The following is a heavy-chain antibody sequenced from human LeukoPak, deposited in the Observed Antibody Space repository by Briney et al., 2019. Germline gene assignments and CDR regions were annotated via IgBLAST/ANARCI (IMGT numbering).Heavy chain of an antibody. D-gene: IGHD5-18*01. CDR3: ARGRGYSHSNWVDP. Sequence: GRSLRLSCAASGFTVSSSYMIWVRQAPGKGLEWVSVTYSGGTTYYADSVKGRFTISRDNSKNTLYLQMNSLRAEDTAVYYCARGRGYSHSNWVDPWGQGTMVTVSA. V-gene: IGHV3-53*01. CDR2: TYSGGTT. CDR1: GFTVSSSY. J-gene: IGHJ5*02.